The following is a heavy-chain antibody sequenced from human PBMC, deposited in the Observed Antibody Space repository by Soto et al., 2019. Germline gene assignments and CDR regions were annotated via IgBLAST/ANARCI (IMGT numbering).Heavy chain of an antibody. Sequence: PSETLSLTCTVSGGSISSGGYYWSWIRQHPGKGLEWIGYIYYSGSTYYNPSLKSRVTISVDTSKNQFSLKLSSVTAADTAVYYCARGIQDYSDMRGWFDPWGQGTLVTVSS. CDR2: IYYSGST. CDR1: GGSISSGGYY. J-gene: IGHJ5*02. V-gene: IGHV4-31*03. D-gene: IGHD3-22*01. CDR3: ARGIQDYSDMRGWFDP.